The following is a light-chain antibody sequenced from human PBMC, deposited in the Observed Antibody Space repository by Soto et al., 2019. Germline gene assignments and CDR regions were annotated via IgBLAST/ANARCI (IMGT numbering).Light chain of an antibody. V-gene: IGKV1-5*03. CDR2: QAS. CDR3: QQYNDYWT. J-gene: IGKJ1*01. Sequence: DVQMTQSPSTLSASVGDRVTITCRASQSINDWLAWYQQKPGKAPRLLIYQASNLQSGVSSRFSGSGSGTEFTLTISSLQPDDFANYYCQQYNDYWTFGQGTKVEIK. CDR1: QSINDW.